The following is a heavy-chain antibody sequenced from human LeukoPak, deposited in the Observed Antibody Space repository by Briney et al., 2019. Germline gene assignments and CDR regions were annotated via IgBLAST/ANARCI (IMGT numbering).Heavy chain of an antibody. V-gene: IGHV3-7*01. J-gene: IGHJ4*02. D-gene: IGHD3-22*01. CDR2: IKQDGSEK. CDR3: ARYYDGAGQDDCFDY. Sequence: PGRSLRLSCAASGFTFSSYAMHWVRQAPGKGLEWVANIKQDGSEKYYVDSVKGRFTISRDNAKNSLYLQMNILRAEDTAVYYCARYYDGAGQDDCFDYWGQGTLVTVSS. CDR1: GFTFSSYA.